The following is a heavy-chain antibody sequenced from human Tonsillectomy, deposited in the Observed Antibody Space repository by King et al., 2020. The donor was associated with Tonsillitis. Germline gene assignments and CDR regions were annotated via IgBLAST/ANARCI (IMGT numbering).Heavy chain of an antibody. CDR3: AGDALWFGESVSYYYYGMDV. CDR1: GFTFSSYG. D-gene: IGHD3-10*01. V-gene: IGHV3-33*05. J-gene: IGHJ6*02. CDR2: ISYAGSIK. Sequence: VQLVESGGGVVQPGRSLRLSCAASGFTFSSYGMHWVRQAPGKGLEWVAVISYAGSIKYYADSVKGRFTISRDNSKTTLYLQMTSLRAEDTAVYYCAGDALWFGESVSYYYYGMDVWGHGTTVTVS.